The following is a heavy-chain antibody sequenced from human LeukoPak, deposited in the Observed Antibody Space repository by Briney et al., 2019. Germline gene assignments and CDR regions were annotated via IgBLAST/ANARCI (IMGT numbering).Heavy chain of an antibody. CDR2: IKQDGGQK. J-gene: IGHJ4*02. CDR3: ASGGDS. Sequence: GGSLRLSCAASGFTFSNASMSWVRQAPGKGLEWVAHIKQDGGQKYYVDSVKGRFTISRDNAKKSLYLQMNSLRGEDTAVYYCASGGDSWGQGTLVTVSS. D-gene: IGHD3-10*01. V-gene: IGHV3-7*01. CDR1: GFTFSNAS.